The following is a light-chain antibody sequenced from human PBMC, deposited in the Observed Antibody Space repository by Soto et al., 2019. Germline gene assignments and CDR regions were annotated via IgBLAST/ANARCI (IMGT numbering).Light chain of an antibody. CDR2: GAS. V-gene: IGKV3-20*01. J-gene: IGKJ3*01. CDR3: QQYGSSPLFT. Sequence: EIVLTQSPGTLSLSPGERATLSCRASQSVSSSYLAWYQQKPGQAPRLLIYGASARATGIPDRFSGSGSGTDFSLTILRLEPEDFAVYYCQQYGSSPLFTFGPGTKVAIK. CDR1: QSVSSSY.